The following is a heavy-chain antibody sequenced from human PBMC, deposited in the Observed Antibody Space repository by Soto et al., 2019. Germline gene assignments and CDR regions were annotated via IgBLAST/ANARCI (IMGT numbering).Heavy chain of an antibody. Sequence: PGGSLRLSCAASGFQFSNYAMSWVRPAPGKGLEWVSLISATGGGTYYADSVKGRFTISRDNSHNTLYLQVHSLTAEDTAVYYCAKDRRAGGNSAFYFDFWGQGAQVTVSS. J-gene: IGHJ4*02. CDR1: GFQFSNYA. CDR3: AKDRRAGGNSAFYFDF. CDR2: ISATGGGT. D-gene: IGHD3-16*01. V-gene: IGHV3-23*01.